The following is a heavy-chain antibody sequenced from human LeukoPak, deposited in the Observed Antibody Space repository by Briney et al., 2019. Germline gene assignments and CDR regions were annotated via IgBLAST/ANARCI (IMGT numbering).Heavy chain of an antibody. CDR1: GGSISGYY. CDR2: IYYSGST. V-gene: IGHV4-59*01. J-gene: IGHJ5*02. Sequence: PSETLSLTCTVSGGSISGYYWTWIRLPPGRGLEWIGYIYYSGSTTYNPSLKSRVTISVDTSNNQFSLKLRSVTAADTAVYYCARAALPGITGWFAPWGQGTLVTVS. D-gene: IGHD1-14*01. CDR3: ARAALPGITGWFAP.